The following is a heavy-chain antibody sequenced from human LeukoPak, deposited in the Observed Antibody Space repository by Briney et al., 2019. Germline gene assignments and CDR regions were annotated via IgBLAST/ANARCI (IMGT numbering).Heavy chain of an antibody. V-gene: IGHV1-46*01. CDR2: INPSGGST. Sequence: GASVKVSCKSSGYTFTYYYMYWVRQAPGQGLEWMGVINPSGGSTSYVQEFQGRVTLTRDTSTSTVYMELNSLRSEDTAVYYCARGPYSSGWYGLDYWGQGTLVTVSS. D-gene: IGHD6-19*01. CDR1: GYTFTYYY. J-gene: IGHJ4*02. CDR3: ARGPYSSGWYGLDY.